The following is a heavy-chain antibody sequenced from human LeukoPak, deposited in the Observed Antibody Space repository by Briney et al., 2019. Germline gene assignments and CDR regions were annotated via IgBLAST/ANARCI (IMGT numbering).Heavy chain of an antibody. V-gene: IGHV3-53*01. Sequence: GGSLRLSCAASAFTVSSNYMSWVRQAPGKGLEWVSVIYSGGSTYYADSVKGRFTISRDNSKNTLYLQMNSLRAEDTAVYYCAKAARLVVVAATLDYWGQGTLVTVSS. J-gene: IGHJ4*02. CDR3: AKAARLVVVAATLDY. D-gene: IGHD2-15*01. CDR1: AFTVSSNY. CDR2: IYSGGST.